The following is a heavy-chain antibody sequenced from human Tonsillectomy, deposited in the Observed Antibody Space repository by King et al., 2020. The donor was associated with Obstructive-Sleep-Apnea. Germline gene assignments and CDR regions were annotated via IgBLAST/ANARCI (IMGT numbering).Heavy chain of an antibody. D-gene: IGHD3-22*01. CDR3: ARQVTDYYDSRTIYYFDA. J-gene: IGHJ4*02. CDR1: GYSFTSYW. V-gene: IGHV5-51*01. CDR2: IYPGDSDT. Sequence: VQLVESGAEVKKPGESLKISCKGSGYSFTSYWIGWVRQMPGKGLEWMGIIYPGDSDTRYSPYFEGQVTISADKYNSTAYLKWSSLKASDTAMYYCARQVTDYYDSRTIYYFDAWGQGTLVSVSS.